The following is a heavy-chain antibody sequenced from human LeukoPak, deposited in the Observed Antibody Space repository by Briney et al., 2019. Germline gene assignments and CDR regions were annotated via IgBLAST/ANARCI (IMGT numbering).Heavy chain of an antibody. J-gene: IGHJ4*02. CDR3: ARDQAIWFGESVFDY. D-gene: IGHD3-10*01. V-gene: IGHV1-2*02. CDR2: INPNSGGT. Sequence: ASVTVSCKASGYTFTGYYMHWVRQAPGQGLEWMGWINPNSGGTNYAQKFQGRVTMTRDTSISTAYMELSRLRSDDTAVYYCARDQAIWFGESVFDYWGQGTLVTVSS. CDR1: GYTFTGYY.